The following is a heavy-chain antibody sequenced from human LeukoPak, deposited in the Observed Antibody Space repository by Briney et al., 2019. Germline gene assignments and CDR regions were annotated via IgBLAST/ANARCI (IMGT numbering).Heavy chain of an antibody. Sequence: SETLSLTCTVSGGSISSYYWSWIRQPPGKGLEWIGYIYYSGSTNYNPSLKSRVTISVDTSKNQFSLKLSSVTPEDTAVYYCARERAGVWFGELSRFDPWGQGTLVTVSS. CDR2: IYYSGST. CDR3: ARERAGVWFGELSRFDP. D-gene: IGHD3-10*01. V-gene: IGHV4-59*12. CDR1: GGSISSYY. J-gene: IGHJ5*02.